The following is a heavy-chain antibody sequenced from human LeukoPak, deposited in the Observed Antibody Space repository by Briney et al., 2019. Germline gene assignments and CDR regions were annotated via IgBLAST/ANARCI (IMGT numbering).Heavy chain of an antibody. V-gene: IGHV3-48*03. J-gene: IGHJ4*02. CDR1: GFSFASYE. CDR2: ISSDGRVE. CDR3: SRDTLNGPFVISLDY. D-gene: IGHD3-9*01. Sequence: HPGGSLRLSCAASGFSFASYEMNWVRQAPGKGLEWISHISSDGRVETYLDSVRGRFTMSRDNAKDLLVLQMNGLRAEDTAVYYCSRDTLNGPFVISLDYWGQGALVTVSS.